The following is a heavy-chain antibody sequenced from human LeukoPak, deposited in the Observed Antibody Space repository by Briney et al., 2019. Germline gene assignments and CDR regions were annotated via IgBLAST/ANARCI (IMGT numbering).Heavy chain of an antibody. J-gene: IGHJ4*02. CDR3: ARDTYYYDSSGFGIGY. Sequence: ASVKVSCKASGYTFTSYYMHWVRQAPGQGLEWMGIINPSGGSTSYAQKFQGRVTMTRDTSTSTVYMELSSLRSEDVAVYYYARDTYYYDSSGFGIGYWGQGTLVTVSS. CDR1: GYTFTSYY. D-gene: IGHD3-22*01. V-gene: IGHV1-46*01. CDR2: INPSGGST.